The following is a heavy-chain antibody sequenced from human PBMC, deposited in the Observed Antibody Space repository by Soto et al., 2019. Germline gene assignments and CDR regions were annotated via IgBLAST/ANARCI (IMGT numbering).Heavy chain of an antibody. Sequence: EVQLVESGGDLVQPGGSLRLSCAASGFAFSGYWMSWVRQAPGKGLEGVANIKQDGSEKYYADSVKGRFTISRDNAKNSLYLQMNIRRVEDAAVYYCARATSVDAYWGQGTLVTVSS. CDR3: ARATSVDAY. CDR1: GFAFSGYW. CDR2: IKQDGSEK. D-gene: IGHD5-12*01. J-gene: IGHJ4*02. V-gene: IGHV3-7*01.